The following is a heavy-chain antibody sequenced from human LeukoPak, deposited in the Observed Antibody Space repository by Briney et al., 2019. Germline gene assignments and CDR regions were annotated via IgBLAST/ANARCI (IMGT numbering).Heavy chain of an antibody. CDR2: IYSGGST. CDR3: ARDRIHNYFDY. J-gene: IGHJ4*01. V-gene: IGHV3-66*01. Sequence: GGSLRLSCAASGFTVSSNYMSWVRQAPGKGLEWVSVIYSGGSTYYADSVKGRFTISRDNSKNTLYLQMNSLRAEDTAVYYCARDRIHNYFDYWGQEPWSPSPQ. CDR1: GFTVSSNY.